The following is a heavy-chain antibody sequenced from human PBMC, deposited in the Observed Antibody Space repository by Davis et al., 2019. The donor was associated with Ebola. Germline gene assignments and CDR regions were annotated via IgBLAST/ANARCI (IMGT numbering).Heavy chain of an antibody. Sequence: SVKVSCKASGYTFTSYGISWVRQAPGQGLEWMGRIIPILGIANYAQKFQGRVTMTRDTSTSTVYMELSSLRSEDTAVYYCARGHLTTVTTLWGQGTLVTVSS. V-gene: IGHV1-69*04. J-gene: IGHJ4*02. CDR2: IIPILGIA. D-gene: IGHD4-17*01. CDR3: ARGHLTTVTTL. CDR1: GYTFTSYG.